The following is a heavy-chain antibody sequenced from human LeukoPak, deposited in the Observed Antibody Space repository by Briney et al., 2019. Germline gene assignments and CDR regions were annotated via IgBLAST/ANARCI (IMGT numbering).Heavy chain of an antibody. CDR2: ISSSGSTI. D-gene: IGHD1-26*01. CDR1: GFTFSSYE. J-gene: IGHJ3*02. V-gene: IGHV3-48*03. CDR3: AKDLIVGARDAFDI. Sequence: GGSLRLSCAASGFTFSSYEMNWVRQAPGKGLEWVSYISSSGSTIYYADSVKGRFTISRDNAKNTLYLQMNSLRAEDTAVYYCAKDLIVGARDAFDIWGQGTMVTVSS.